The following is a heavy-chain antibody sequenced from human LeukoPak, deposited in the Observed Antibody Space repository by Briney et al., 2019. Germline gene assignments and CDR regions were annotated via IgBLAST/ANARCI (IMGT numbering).Heavy chain of an antibody. V-gene: IGHV3-23*01. Sequence: GGSLRLSCAASGFTVSSNYMSWVRQAPGKGLEWVSAISGSGGSTYYADSVKGRFTISRDNSKNTLYLQMNSLRAEDTAVYYCAKCANYDFWSGYYWFDPWGQGTLVTVSS. J-gene: IGHJ5*02. D-gene: IGHD3-3*01. CDR1: GFTVSSNY. CDR3: AKCANYDFWSGYYWFDP. CDR2: ISGSGGST.